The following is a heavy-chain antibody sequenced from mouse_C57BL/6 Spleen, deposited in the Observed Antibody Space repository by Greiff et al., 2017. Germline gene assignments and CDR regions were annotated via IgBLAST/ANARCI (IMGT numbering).Heavy chain of an antibody. D-gene: IGHD3-2*02. J-gene: IGHJ3*01. CDR3: ARFTAQAFAY. CDR1: GYTFTSYW. V-gene: IGHV1-61*01. Sequence: QVQLQQPGAELVRPGSSVKLSCKASGYTFTSYWMDWVKQRPGQGLEWIGNIYPSDSETHYNQKFKDKATLTVDKSSSTAYMQLSSLTSEDSAVYYCARFTAQAFAYWGQGTLVTVSA. CDR2: IYPSDSET.